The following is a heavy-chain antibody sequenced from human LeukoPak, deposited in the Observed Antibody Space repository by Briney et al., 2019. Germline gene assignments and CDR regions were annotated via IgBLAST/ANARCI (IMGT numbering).Heavy chain of an antibody. J-gene: IGHJ4*02. CDR1: GFTFSRYW. CDR3: ARLSTSWHTFDY. CDR2: IKEDGSEK. V-gene: IGHV3-7*01. D-gene: IGHD6-13*01. Sequence: PGGSLRFSCTASGFTFSRYWMSWVRQAPGKGLEWVANIKEDGSEKYYVDSVKGRFTVSRDNAKNSLYLQMNRLRAEDTAVYYCARLSTSWHTFDYWGQGTLVAVSS.